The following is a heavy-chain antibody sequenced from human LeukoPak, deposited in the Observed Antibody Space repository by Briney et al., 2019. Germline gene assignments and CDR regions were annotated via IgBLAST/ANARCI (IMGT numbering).Heavy chain of an antibody. CDR2: INANSGGT. CDR1: VYTFTRSF. Sequence: APLRVSCKPSVYTFTRSFMHWVRQAPGQGLEWMGWINANSGGTSYAQKFQGRVTMTRDTSISTAYLELSGLRSDDTAVYYCARGGVFQDLYSYYYGMDVWGQGTTVTISS. J-gene: IGHJ6*02. D-gene: IGHD3-16*01. V-gene: IGHV1-2*02. CDR3: ARGGVFQDLYSYYYGMDV.